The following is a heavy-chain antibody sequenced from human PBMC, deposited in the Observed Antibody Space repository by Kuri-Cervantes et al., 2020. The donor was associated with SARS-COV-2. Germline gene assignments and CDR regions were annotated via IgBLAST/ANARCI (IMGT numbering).Heavy chain of an antibody. CDR3: ARLHGDYVFLYYYYMDV. CDR2: IYYSRST. CDR1: GGSISSYY. J-gene: IGHJ6*03. D-gene: IGHD4-17*01. Sequence: SETLSLTCTVSGGSISSYYWSWIRQPPGKGLEWIGYIYYSRSTNYNPSLKSRVTISVDTSKNQFSLKLSSVTAADTAVYYCARLHGDYVFLYYYYMDVWGKGTTVTVSS. V-gene: IGHV4-59*01.